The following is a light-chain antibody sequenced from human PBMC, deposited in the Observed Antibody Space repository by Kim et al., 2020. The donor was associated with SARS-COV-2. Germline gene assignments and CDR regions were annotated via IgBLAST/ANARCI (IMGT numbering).Light chain of an antibody. CDR3: QQYGNSPPYT. Sequence: SPGESATLSCRASQSISSPYFAWYQQNPGQAPRLLIYGASNRPTGIPDRFVGSGSGTDFTLTISRLEPEEFAVYYCQQYGNSPPYTFGQGTKLEIK. CDR2: GAS. CDR1: QSISSPY. J-gene: IGKJ2*01. V-gene: IGKV3-20*01.